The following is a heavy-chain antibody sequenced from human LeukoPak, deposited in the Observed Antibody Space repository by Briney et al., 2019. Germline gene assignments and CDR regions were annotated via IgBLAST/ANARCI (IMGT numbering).Heavy chain of an antibody. CDR3: ARVSITMVRGVNSGFDY. CDR2: INHSGST. CDR1: GGSFSGYY. Sequence: SETLSLTCAVYGGSFSGYYWSWIRQPPGKGLEWIGEINHSGSTNYNPSLKSRVTTSVDTSKNQFSLKLSSVTAADTAVYYCARVSITMVRGVNSGFDYWGQGTLVTVSS. D-gene: IGHD3-10*01. J-gene: IGHJ4*02. V-gene: IGHV4-34*01.